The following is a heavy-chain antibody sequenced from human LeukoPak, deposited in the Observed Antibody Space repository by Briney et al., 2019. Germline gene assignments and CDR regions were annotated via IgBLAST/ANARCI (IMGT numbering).Heavy chain of an antibody. CDR1: GGSFSSHY. Sequence: PSETLSLTCIVSGGSFSSHYWSWIRQSAGKGPEWIGRIHTSGSTNYNPSLRSRVTMSVDTSKNQFSLKLTSVTAADTGVYYCARDRTGYIGYEGDPFDIWGPGTLVTVSS. CDR2: IHTSGST. V-gene: IGHV4-4*07. D-gene: IGHD5-12*01. CDR3: ARDRTGYIGYEGDPFDI. J-gene: IGHJ3*02.